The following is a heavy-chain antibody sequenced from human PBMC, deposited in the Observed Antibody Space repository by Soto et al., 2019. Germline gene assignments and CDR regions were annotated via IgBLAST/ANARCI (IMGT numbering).Heavy chain of an antibody. D-gene: IGHD3-22*01. V-gene: IGHV3-33*01. CDR3: ARAESYYYDSSGYSGIDY. CDR1: GFTFSSYG. Sequence: SLRLSCAASGFTFSSYGMHWVRQAPGKGLEWVAVIWYDGSNKYYADSVKGRFTISRDNSKNTLYLQMNSLRAEDTAVYYCARAESYYYDSSGYSGIDYWSQGTLVTVSS. CDR2: IWYDGSNK. J-gene: IGHJ4*02.